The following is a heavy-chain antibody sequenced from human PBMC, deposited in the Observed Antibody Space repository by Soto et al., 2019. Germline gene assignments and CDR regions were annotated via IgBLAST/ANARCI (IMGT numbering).Heavy chain of an antibody. J-gene: IGHJ4*02. V-gene: IGHV3-7*01. Sequence: GGSLRLSCAASGFTFSSYWMSWVRQAPGKGLEWVANIKQDGSDKYYVDSVKGRFTISRDNAKNSLYLQMNSLRAEDTALYYCARDRGVLLWFGAFDYWGQGTLVTVSS. CDR2: IKQDGSDK. D-gene: IGHD3-10*01. CDR3: ARDRGVLLWFGAFDY. CDR1: GFTFSSYW.